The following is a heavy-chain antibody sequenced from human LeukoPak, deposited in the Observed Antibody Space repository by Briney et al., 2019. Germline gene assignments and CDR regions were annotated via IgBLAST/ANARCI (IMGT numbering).Heavy chain of an antibody. V-gene: IGHV3-48*02. CDR3: ARGLGSGWYEDY. J-gene: IGHJ4*02. Sequence: PGGSLRLSCAVSRFTFSSYSMNWVRQAPGKGLEWVSYISSGSSSIYYADSVKGRFTISRDNAKNSLYLQMNSLRDEDTAVYYCARGLGSGWYEDYWGQGTLVTVSS. CDR2: ISSGSSSI. CDR1: RFTFSSYS. D-gene: IGHD6-19*01.